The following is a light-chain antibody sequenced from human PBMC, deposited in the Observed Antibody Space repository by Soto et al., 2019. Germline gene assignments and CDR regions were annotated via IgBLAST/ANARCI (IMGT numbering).Light chain of an antibody. Sequence: ESMLTQSPGTLSLSPGERATLSCRASRSVSSRYISWYQQKPGQAPRLLIYGASIRATGIPDRFSGSGSGTDFTLTISRLEAEDFAVYYCQQFGDSPLAFTFGQGTKLEI. J-gene: IGKJ2*01. CDR2: GAS. CDR1: RSVSSRY. V-gene: IGKV3-20*01. CDR3: QQFGDSPLAFT.